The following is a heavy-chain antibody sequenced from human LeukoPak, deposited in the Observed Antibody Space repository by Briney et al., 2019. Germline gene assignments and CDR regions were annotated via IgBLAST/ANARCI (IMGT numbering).Heavy chain of an antibody. CDR1: GGSISSGSYY. CDR2: IYTSGST. J-gene: IGHJ4*02. V-gene: IGHV4-61*02. Sequence: SETLSLTCTVSGGSISSGSYYWSWIRQPAGKGLEWIGRIYTSGSTNYNPSLKSRVTISVDTSKNQFSLKLSSVTAADTAVYYCASIIRYYYDSSGFPSGWGQGTLVTVSS. CDR3: ASIIRYYYDSSGFPSG. D-gene: IGHD3-22*01.